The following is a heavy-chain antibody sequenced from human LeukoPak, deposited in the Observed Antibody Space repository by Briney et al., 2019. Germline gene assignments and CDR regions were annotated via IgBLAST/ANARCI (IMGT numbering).Heavy chain of an antibody. CDR3: TLSVRGVINI. Sequence: GGSLRLSCAASGFTFSNTWMNWVRQAPGKGLEWVGRIQSKTDGGTTEYAAPVRGRFTISRDDSKTTLYLQMNSLKTEDTAVYCGTLSVRGVINIWGQGALVTVSS. J-gene: IGHJ4*02. CDR1: GFTFSNTW. CDR2: IQSKTDGGTT. D-gene: IGHD3-10*01. V-gene: IGHV3-15*01.